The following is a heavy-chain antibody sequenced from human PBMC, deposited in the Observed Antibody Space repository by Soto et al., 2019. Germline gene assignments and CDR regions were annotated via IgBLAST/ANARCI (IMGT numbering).Heavy chain of an antibody. J-gene: IGHJ6*02. V-gene: IGHV1-69*13. CDR1: GRTFRSYS. CDR3: ARVYCSGGSCYSPDEYYYYGMDV. CDR2: IIPIFCTA. Sequence: VERSSNVSGRTFRSYSISWVRQAPGDGLELVGGIIPIFCTANYAQKFQGRVTITADESTSTAYMELSSLRSEDTAVYYCARVYCSGGSCYSPDEYYYYGMDVWGQGTTVTV. D-gene: IGHD2-15*01.